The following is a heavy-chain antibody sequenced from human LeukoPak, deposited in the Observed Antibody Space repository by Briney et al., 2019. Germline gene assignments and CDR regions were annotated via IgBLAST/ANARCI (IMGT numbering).Heavy chain of an antibody. V-gene: IGHV3-23*01. CDR1: GFTFSSYG. D-gene: IGHD2-2*01. CDR3: SKWKAIVLVPAARSPIDY. J-gene: IGHJ4*02. Sequence: GGSLRLSCAASGFTFSSYGMSWVRQAPGKGLEWVSAISGGGVSTYYADSVKGRFIISRDTSKNTLYLQMNSLRAEDTAVYYCSKWKAIVLVPAARSPIDYWGQGTLVTVSS. CDR2: ISGGGVST.